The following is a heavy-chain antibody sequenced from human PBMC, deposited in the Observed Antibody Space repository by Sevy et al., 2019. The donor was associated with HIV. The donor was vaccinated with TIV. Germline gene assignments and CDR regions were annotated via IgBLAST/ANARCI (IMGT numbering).Heavy chain of an antibody. CDR2: IKQDGREK. CDR1: GFTFSSYW. J-gene: IGHJ4*02. CDR3: ARDATDLLAVAGDLDY. V-gene: IGHV3-7*01. Sequence: GGSLRLSCAASGFTFSSYWMSWVRQAPGKGLEWVANIKQDGREKYYVDSVKGRLPISRDNAKNSLYLQMNSLGAEDTAVYYCARDATDLLAVAGDLDYWGQGTLVTVSS. D-gene: IGHD6-19*01.